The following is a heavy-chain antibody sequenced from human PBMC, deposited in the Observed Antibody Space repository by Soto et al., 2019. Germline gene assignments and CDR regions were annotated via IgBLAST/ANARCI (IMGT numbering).Heavy chain of an antibody. J-gene: IGHJ4*02. V-gene: IGHV3-23*01. CDR1: VFTFSTYA. D-gene: IGHD6-19*01. Sequence: VGSLRLSCASSVFTFSTYAMSWVRHSPGKWLEWVSTISGRGSRTYYADSVKGRFTISRDNSKNALYLQLNSLKAEDTAVYYWAKDRRLTAVAGNSDFEYWGQGNVVTVSS. CDR2: ISGRGSRT. CDR3: AKDRRLTAVAGNSDFEY.